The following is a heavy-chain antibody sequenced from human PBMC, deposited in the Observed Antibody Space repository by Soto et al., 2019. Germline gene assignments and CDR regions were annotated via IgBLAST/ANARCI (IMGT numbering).Heavy chain of an antibody. Sequence: PGGSLRLSCAASGFTFSSYSMNWVRQAPGKGLEWVSSISSSSSYIYYADSVKGRFTISRDNAKNSLYLQMNSLRAEDTAVYYCARGGXNWNYVRESYYYYGMDVWGQGTTVTVSS. V-gene: IGHV3-21*01. CDR3: ARGGXNWNYVRESYYYYGMDV. D-gene: IGHD1-7*01. CDR1: GFTFSSYS. J-gene: IGHJ6*02. CDR2: ISSSSSYI.